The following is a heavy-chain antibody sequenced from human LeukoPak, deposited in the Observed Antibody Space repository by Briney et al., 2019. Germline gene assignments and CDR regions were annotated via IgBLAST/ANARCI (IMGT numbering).Heavy chain of an antibody. D-gene: IGHD6-19*01. Sequence: GGSLRLSCAASGFTFSNYWMRWVRQAPGKGLEWVANIKQDGSEKYYVDSVKGRFTISRDNAKNSLYLQMNSLRAEDTAVYYCAREGSSGWHFDYWGQGTLVTVSS. CDR1: GFTFSNYW. CDR2: IKQDGSEK. J-gene: IGHJ4*02. CDR3: AREGSSGWHFDY. V-gene: IGHV3-7*05.